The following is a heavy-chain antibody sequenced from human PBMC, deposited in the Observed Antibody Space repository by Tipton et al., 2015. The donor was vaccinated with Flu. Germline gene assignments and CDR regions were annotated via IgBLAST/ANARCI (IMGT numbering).Heavy chain of an antibody. V-gene: IGHV3-43*01. CDR3: AKDSREWELLGPGDY. CDR1: GFTFDDYT. J-gene: IGHJ4*02. D-gene: IGHD1-26*01. CDR2: ISWDGGST. Sequence: SLRLSCAASGFTFDDYTMHWVRQAPGKGLEWVSLISWDGGSTYYADSVKGRFTISRDNSKNSLYLQMNSLRTEDTALYYCAKDSREWELLGPGDYWGQGTLVTVSS.